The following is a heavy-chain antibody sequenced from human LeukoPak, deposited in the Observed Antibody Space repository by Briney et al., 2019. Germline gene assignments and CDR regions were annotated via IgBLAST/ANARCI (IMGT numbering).Heavy chain of an antibody. CDR1: GFTFSSNA. V-gene: IGHV3-23*01. J-gene: IGHJ6*02. CDR3: AKDLGYSYGDYYYYGMDV. CDR2: ISGSGGST. D-gene: IGHD5-18*01. Sequence: GGSLRLSCAASGFTFSSNAMSWVRQAPGRGLEGVPAISGSGGSTYYADSVKGRFTISRDNSKNTLYLQMNSLRAEDTAVYYCAKDLGYSYGDYYYYGMDVWGQGTTVTVSS.